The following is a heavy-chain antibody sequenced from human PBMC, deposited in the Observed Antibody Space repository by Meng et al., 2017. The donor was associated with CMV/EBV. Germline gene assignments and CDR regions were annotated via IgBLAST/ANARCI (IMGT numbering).Heavy chain of an antibody. Sequence: SETLSLTWTVSGGSISSDYWSWIRQPPGKGLEWIGYIYYSGSTNYNPTLKSRVTISVDTSKNQFSLTLSSVTAADTAVYYCARSLVGYWADAWFDPWGQGTLVTVSS. CDR3: ARSLVGYWADAWFDP. CDR2: IYYSGST. D-gene: IGHD5-18*01. J-gene: IGHJ5*02. CDR1: GGSISSDY. V-gene: IGHV4-59*01.